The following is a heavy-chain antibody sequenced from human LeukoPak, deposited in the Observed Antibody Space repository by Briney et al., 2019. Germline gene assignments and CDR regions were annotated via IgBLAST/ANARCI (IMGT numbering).Heavy chain of an antibody. CDR2: IIPIFGTA. D-gene: IGHD3-10*01. V-gene: IGHV1-69*06. CDR3: ARAYYYGSGSYYNVLGDFDY. J-gene: IGHJ4*02. CDR1: GGTLSSYA. Sequence: ASVKVSCKASGGTLSSYAISWVRQAPGQGLEWMGGIIPIFGTANYAQKFQGRVTITADKSTSTAYMELSSLRSEDTAVYYCARAYYYGSGSYYNVLGDFDYWGQGTLVTVSS.